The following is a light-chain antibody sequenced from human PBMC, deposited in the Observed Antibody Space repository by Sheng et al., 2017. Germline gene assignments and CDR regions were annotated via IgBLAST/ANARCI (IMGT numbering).Light chain of an antibody. V-gene: IGLV2-14*03. J-gene: IGLJ1*01. Sequence: QSALTQPASVSGSPGQSITISCTGISSDIGGYNYVSWYQQHPGNAPRLIIYAVSNRPPGISNRFSGSKSGNTASLTIAGLQAEDEADYFCSSYKSNSYVLGTGTKVTV. CDR1: SSDIGGYNY. CDR3: SSYKSNSYV. CDR2: AVS.